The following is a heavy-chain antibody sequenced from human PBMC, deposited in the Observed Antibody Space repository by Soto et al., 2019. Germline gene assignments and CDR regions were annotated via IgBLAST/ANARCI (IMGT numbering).Heavy chain of an antibody. D-gene: IGHD5-12*01. V-gene: IGHV4-34*01. J-gene: IGHJ4*02. CDR1: GGSXSGYY. CDR3: ARDQSSGYDSDY. CDR2: INHSGST. Sequence: SETLSLTCAVYGGSXSGYYWSWIRQPPGKGLEWIGEINHSGSTNYNPSLKSRVTISVDTSKNQFSLKLSSVTAADTAVYYCARDQSSGYDSDYWGQGTLVTVSS.